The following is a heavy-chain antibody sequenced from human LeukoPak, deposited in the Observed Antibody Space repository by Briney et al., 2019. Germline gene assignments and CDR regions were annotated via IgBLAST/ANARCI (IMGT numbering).Heavy chain of an antibody. CDR2: ISGSGDNT. J-gene: IGHJ4*02. CDR1: GFTFSSYA. Sequence: GGSLRLSCAASGFTFSSYAMSWVRQTPGKGLEWVSAISGSGDNTYYADSVKGRFTIPRDNSKNTLYLQMNSLRAEDTAVYYCAEDAAATLDYWGQGTLVTVSS. V-gene: IGHV3-23*01. D-gene: IGHD6-13*01. CDR3: AEDAAATLDY.